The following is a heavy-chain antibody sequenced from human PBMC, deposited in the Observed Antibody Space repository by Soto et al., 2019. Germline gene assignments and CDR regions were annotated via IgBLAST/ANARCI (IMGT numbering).Heavy chain of an antibody. Sequence: SETMSLSYAVVGGYFGGFCWRCIRQPPGKGLEWIGEINHSGSTNYNPSLKSRVTISVDTSKNQFSLKLSSVTAADTAVYYCARKIPSGYVWFDPWGQGTLVTVSS. CDR3: ARKIPSGYVWFDP. J-gene: IGHJ5*02. V-gene: IGHV4-34*01. CDR1: GGYFGGFC. D-gene: IGHD5-12*01. CDR2: INHSGST.